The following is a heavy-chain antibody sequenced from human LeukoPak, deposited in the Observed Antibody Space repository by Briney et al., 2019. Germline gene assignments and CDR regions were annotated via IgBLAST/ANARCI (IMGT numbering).Heavy chain of an antibody. CDR1: GFTFSSYS. Sequence: PGGSLRLSCAASGFTFSSYSMNWVRQAPGKGLEWVSYISSSSSTIYYADSVKGRFTISRDNAKNSLYLQMNSLRAGDTAVYYCARDREYYGSGLLDYWGQGTLVTVSS. D-gene: IGHD3-10*01. V-gene: IGHV3-48*04. J-gene: IGHJ4*02. CDR2: ISSSSSTI. CDR3: ARDREYYGSGLLDY.